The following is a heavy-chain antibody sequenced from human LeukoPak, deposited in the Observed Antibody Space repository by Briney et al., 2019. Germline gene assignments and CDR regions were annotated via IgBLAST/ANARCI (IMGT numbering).Heavy chain of an antibody. V-gene: IGHV3-48*03. D-gene: IGHD1-7*01. Sequence: PGGSLRLSCAASGFTFNIYEMNWVRQAPGKGLEWISHINTDSSSIHYADSMKGRFTISRDNAKNSLYLQMNSLRGEDTAIYYCARDDTLIPGTVYFDYWGQGALVTVSS. CDR2: INTDSSSI. J-gene: IGHJ4*02. CDR1: GFTFNIYE. CDR3: ARDDTLIPGTVYFDY.